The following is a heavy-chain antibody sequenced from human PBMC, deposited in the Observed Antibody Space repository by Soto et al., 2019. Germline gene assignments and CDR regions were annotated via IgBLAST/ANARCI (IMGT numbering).Heavy chain of an antibody. CDR1: GLTFSIYW. CDR2: IKQDGSEK. J-gene: IGHJ2*01. D-gene: IGHD1-20*01. CDR3: AKRDDYNSPGNFFDL. V-gene: IGHV3-7*01. Sequence: EVQLVESGGGLVQPGESLRLSCTASGLTFSIYWMSWVRQAPGKGLERVANIKQDGSEKNYVGSVKGRFTVSRDNAENSMYLQMNSLRAEDTGGSYCAKRDDYNSPGNFFDLWGRGTLVTGSS.